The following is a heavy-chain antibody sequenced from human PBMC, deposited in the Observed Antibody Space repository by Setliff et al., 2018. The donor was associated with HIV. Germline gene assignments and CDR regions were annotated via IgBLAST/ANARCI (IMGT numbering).Heavy chain of an antibody. Sequence: SETLSLTCTVSGGSISSGGYYWSWIRQHPGKGLEWIGYISYSEDTDDVNPSLESRVSISGDTSKNQFSLNLSSVTAADTAVYYCARSFWSAFSAYNYYIDVWGKGTTVTVSS. J-gene: IGHJ6*03. CDR3: ARSFWSAFSAYNYYIDV. D-gene: IGHD3-3*01. CDR2: ISYSEDT. CDR1: GGSISSGGYY. V-gene: IGHV4-61*08.